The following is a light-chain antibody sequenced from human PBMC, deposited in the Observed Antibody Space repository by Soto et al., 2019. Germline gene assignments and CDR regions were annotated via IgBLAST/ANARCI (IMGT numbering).Light chain of an antibody. CDR2: AAS. J-gene: IGKJ1*01. Sequence: AVQMTQSPPSLSASVGDRVTIVCRASQDIRNDLGWYQQKPGRAPKLLIYAASNLQTGVPSRFSGSGSGTDFTLTISSLQPEDFATNYCLQDYNYPRTFGQGTKVEIK. CDR1: QDIRND. CDR3: LQDYNYPRT. V-gene: IGKV1-6*02.